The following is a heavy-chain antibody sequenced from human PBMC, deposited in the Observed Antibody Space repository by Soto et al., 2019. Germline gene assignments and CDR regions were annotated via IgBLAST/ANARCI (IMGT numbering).Heavy chain of an antibody. CDR1: GYTFTTYG. CDR3: ARDPRQYCNGGSCNWLDP. D-gene: IGHD2-15*01. V-gene: IGHV1-18*01. Sequence: GASVKVSCKASGYTFTTYGMNWVRQAPGQGQERIRWISAYNGDTKYADNLQGRVTMTTDRSTSTAYMELRSLRSDDTAVYYFARDPRQYCNGGSCNWLDPWGQGTLVTVSS. CDR2: ISAYNGDT. J-gene: IGHJ5*02.